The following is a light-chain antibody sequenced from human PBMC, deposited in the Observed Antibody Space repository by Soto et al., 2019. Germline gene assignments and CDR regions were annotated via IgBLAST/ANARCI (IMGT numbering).Light chain of an antibody. Sequence: DVVLTRSPLSLPVTLGQPASISCRSSQSLLYSDGNTFLSWFQQRPGQSPRRLIYKVSQRDSGVPDRFSGSGSGTDFTLIISRVEAEDVGLYFCMQGTHWPRTFGQGN. CDR2: KVS. CDR1: QSLLYSDGNTF. V-gene: IGKV2-30*01. CDR3: MQGTHWPRT. J-gene: IGKJ1*01.